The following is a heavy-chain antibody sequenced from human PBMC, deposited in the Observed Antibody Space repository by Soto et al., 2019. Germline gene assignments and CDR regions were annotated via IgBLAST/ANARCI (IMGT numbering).Heavy chain of an antibody. CDR2: ISYDETTK. D-gene: IGHD2-2*01. J-gene: IGHJ4*02. Sequence: PGGSLRLSCAASGFTFSTFGMHWVRQAPGKGLEWVAVISYDETTKYYADSVKGRFTISRDNSMDTLYLQMNSLRAEDTAVYYCSKGSQYIVLVPTAIDYWGQGALVTVSS. CDR3: SKGSQYIVLVPTAIDY. CDR1: GFTFSTFG. V-gene: IGHV3-30*18.